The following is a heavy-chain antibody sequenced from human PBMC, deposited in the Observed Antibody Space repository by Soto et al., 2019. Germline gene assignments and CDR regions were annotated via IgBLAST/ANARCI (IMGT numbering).Heavy chain of an antibody. D-gene: IGHD4-17*01. CDR1: GFTFSDAW. V-gene: IGHV3-15*01. CDR2: IKRRADGGTT. CDR3: TTAATTVTPIDY. J-gene: IGHJ4*02. Sequence: EVHLVESGGDLVKPGGSLRLSCAASGFTFSDAWMSWVRQAPGKGLEWIGRIKRRADGGTTDYAAPVKGRFTISRDDSNNTLYLQMNSLKTEATAVYFCTTAATTVTPIDYWGQGTLVTVSS.